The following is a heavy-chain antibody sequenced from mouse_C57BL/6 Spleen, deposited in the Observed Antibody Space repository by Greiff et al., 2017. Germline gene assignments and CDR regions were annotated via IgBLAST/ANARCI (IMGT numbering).Heavy chain of an antibody. CDR2: INPGSGGT. V-gene: IGHV1-54*01. CDR3: ARWPVGLQQYDFDY. J-gene: IGHJ2*01. CDR1: GYAFTNYL. D-gene: IGHD1-1*01. Sequence: VQLQESGAELVRPGTSVKVSCKASGYAFTNYLIEWVKQRPGQGLEWIGVINPGSGGTNYNEKFKGKETLTADKSSSTADMQLSSLTSEDSAVYVCARWPVGLQQYDFDYWGPGTTVTVSS.